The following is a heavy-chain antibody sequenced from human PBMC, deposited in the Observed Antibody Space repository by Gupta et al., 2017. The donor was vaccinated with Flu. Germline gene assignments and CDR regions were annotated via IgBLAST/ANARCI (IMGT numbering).Heavy chain of an antibody. D-gene: IGHD5-12*01. CDR3: AREININGYRVFDF. J-gene: IGHJ4*02. V-gene: IGHV1-2*07. CDR1: GYSFTGYY. Sequence: QVQLVQSAAEVKKPGASVKVSCKASGYSFTGYYIHWVRQAPGQGLEWMGWSNPDSGGIDYAHKFQGRLTMTRDTSITTAYMELSSLRSDDTAMYHCAREININGYRVFDFWGQGTLITVSS. CDR2: SNPDSGGI.